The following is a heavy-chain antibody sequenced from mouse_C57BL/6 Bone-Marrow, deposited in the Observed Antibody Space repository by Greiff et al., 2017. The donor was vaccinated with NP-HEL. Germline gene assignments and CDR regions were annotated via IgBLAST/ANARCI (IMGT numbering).Heavy chain of an antibody. CDR1: GYTFTDYN. CDR3: ARSPTPYFFGRSYGYLDV. D-gene: IGHD1-1*01. V-gene: IGHV1-18*01. J-gene: IGHJ1*03. Sequence: VQLQQSGPELVKPGASVKIPCKASGYTFTDYNMDWVKQSHGKSLEWIGDINPNNGGTIYNQKFKGKATLTVDHSSSTAYMELRSLTSEDTAVYYCARSPTPYFFGRSYGYLDVWGTGTTVTVSS. CDR2: INPNNGGT.